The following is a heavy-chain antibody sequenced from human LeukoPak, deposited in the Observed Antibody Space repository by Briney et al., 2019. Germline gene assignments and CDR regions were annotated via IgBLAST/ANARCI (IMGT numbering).Heavy chain of an antibody. CDR3: ARSPYYYGSGSYYPY. CDR2: INPNSGGT. Sequence: ASVKVSCKASGYTFTGYYMHWVRQAPGQGLEWMGWINPNSGGTNYAQKFQGRVTMTRDTSISTAYMELSRLRSDDTAVYYCARSPYYYGSGSYYPYWGQGTLVTVSP. D-gene: IGHD3-10*01. CDR1: GYTFTGYY. J-gene: IGHJ1*01. V-gene: IGHV1-2*02.